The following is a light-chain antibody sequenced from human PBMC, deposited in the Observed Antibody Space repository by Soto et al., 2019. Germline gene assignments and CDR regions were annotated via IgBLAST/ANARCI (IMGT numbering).Light chain of an antibody. CDR2: AAS. CDR3: QQRTDWPPIT. Sequence: EIVLTQSPATLSLSPGERATLSCRASQSVTNYLAWYQQKPGQPPRLLIYAASNRATDIPARFSGAGSGTDFTLSICSLEPEDCAVYYCQQRTDWPPITFGQGTRLEFK. J-gene: IGKJ5*01. V-gene: IGKV3-11*01. CDR1: QSVTNY.